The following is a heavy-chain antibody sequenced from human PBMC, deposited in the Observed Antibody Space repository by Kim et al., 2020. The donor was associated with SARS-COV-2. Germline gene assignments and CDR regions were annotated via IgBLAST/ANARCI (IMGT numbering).Heavy chain of an antibody. V-gene: IGHV3-30-3*01. CDR2: ISSDGTYK. J-gene: IGHJ4*02. Sequence: GGSLRLSCGASGFIFSTYAMHWVRQAPGKGLEWVAVISSDGTYKHYADSVKGRFTMSRDNSKNTLYLQMNSLRAEDTAVYYCARDGGSAAAGTLDNWGQGTLVIVSS. CDR1: GFIFSTYA. D-gene: IGHD6-13*01. CDR3: ARDGGSAAAGTLDN.